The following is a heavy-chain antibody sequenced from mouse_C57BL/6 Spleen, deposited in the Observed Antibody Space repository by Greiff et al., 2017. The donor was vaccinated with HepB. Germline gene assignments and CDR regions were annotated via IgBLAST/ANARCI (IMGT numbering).Heavy chain of an antibody. V-gene: IGHV1-55*01. CDR2: IYPGSGST. Sequence: QVQLQQPGAELVKPGASVKMSCKASGYTFTSYWITWVKQRPGQGLEWIGDIYPGSGSTNYNEKFKSKATLTVDTSSSTAYMQLSSLTSEDSAVYYCARSNYGVFSYAMDYWGQGTSVTVSS. D-gene: IGHD2-5*01. J-gene: IGHJ4*01. CDR3: ARSNYGVFSYAMDY. CDR1: GYTFTSYW.